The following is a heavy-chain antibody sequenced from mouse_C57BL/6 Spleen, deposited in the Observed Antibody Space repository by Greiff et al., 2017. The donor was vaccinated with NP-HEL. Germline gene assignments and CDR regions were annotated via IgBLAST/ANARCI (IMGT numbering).Heavy chain of an antibody. J-gene: IGHJ3*01. CDR1: RFTFSDYG. CDR3: ATDYDGRPFAY. Sequence: DVHLVESGGGLVKPGGSLKLSCAASRFTFSDYGMHWVRQAPEKGLEWVAYISSGSSTIYYADTVKGRFTISRDNAKNTLFLQMTSLRSEDTAMYYCATDYDGRPFAYWGQGTLVTVSA. CDR2: ISSGSSTI. V-gene: IGHV5-17*01. D-gene: IGHD2-4*01.